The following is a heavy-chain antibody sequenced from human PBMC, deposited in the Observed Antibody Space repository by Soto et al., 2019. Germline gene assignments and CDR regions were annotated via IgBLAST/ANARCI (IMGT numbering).Heavy chain of an antibody. CDR3: ARDEAPAKLIAAAGTVDY. V-gene: IGHV1-18*01. D-gene: IGHD6-13*01. CDR1: GYTFTSYG. CDR2: ISAYNGNT. Sequence: QVQLVQSGAEVKKPGASVKVSCKASGYTFTSYGISWVRQAPGQGLEWMGWISAYNGNTNYAQKLQGRVTMTTDTSTSTAYMELRSLRSDDTAVHYCARDEAPAKLIAAAGTVDYWGQGTLVTVSS. J-gene: IGHJ4*02.